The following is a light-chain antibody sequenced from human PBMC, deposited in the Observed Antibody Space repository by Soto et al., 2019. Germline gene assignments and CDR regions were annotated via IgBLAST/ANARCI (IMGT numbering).Light chain of an antibody. Sequence: DIQMTQSPSTLSASVGDRVTITCQASQSVRSWLAWYQQKPGRAPKFLIYDASSLESGFPSRFSGSGSGTEFTLTISNLQPDDFATYYCQQYDNYPLTFGGGTKVDIK. V-gene: IGKV1-5*01. CDR1: QSVRSW. CDR3: QQYDNYPLT. CDR2: DAS. J-gene: IGKJ4*01.